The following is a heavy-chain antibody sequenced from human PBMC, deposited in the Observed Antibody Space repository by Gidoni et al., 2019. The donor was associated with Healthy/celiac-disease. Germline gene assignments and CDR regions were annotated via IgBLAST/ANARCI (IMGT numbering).Heavy chain of an antibody. J-gene: IGHJ4*02. D-gene: IGHD1-1*01. Sequence: QVQLVESGGGVVQPGRSLRLSCAASGFTFSSYGMHWVRQAPGKGLEWVEVISYDGSNKYYADSGKGRFTISRDNSKNTLYLQMNSLRAEDTAVYYCAKDSTGLFDYWGQGTLVTVSS. V-gene: IGHV3-30*18. CDR1: GFTFSSYG. CDR2: ISYDGSNK. CDR3: AKDSTGLFDY.